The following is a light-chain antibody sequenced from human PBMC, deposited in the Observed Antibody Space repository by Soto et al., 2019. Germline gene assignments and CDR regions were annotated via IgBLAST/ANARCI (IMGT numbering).Light chain of an antibody. CDR3: QTYNSASET. CDR1: QYINNF. V-gene: IGKV1-27*01. CDR2: DTS. Sequence: IRISQSPSPLNASVGDRVTITCRASQYINNFLAWNQQKPGQVHKVLIYDTSTLHSGVRSRFSGSGSGTDFTLTITCLQPEDVATYYCQTYNSASETFAPGTNVDIK. J-gene: IGKJ3*01.